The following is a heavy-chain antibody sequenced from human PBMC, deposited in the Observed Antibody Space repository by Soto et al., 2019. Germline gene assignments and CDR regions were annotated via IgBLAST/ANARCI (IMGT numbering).Heavy chain of an antibody. CDR2: IYYDGST. V-gene: IGHV4-39*01. CDR1: GGSINSKNYY. D-gene: IGHD2-15*01. Sequence: SETLSLTCTVSGGSINSKNYYWAWIRQTPGKGLAWIASIYYDGSTYYNTSLKSRVTISRDTSKNQFSLRLTSMTAADTAVYYCGKVVVAATRHTDFDSWGQGTLVTVSS. J-gene: IGHJ4*02. CDR3: GKVVVAATRHTDFDS.